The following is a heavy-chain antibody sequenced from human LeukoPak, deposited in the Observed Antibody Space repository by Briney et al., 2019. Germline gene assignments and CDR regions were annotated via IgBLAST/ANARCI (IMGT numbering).Heavy chain of an antibody. D-gene: IGHD3-22*01. V-gene: IGHV4-61*05. CDR1: GGSISSSSYY. CDR2: IYYSGST. Sequence: SETLSLTCTVSGGSISSSSYYWGWIRQPPGKGLEWIGYIYYSGSTNYNPSLKSRVTISVDTSKNQFSLKLSSVTAADTAVYYCARVGPANYDRLRYYFDYWGQGTLVTVPS. CDR3: ARVGPANYDRLRYYFDY. J-gene: IGHJ4*02.